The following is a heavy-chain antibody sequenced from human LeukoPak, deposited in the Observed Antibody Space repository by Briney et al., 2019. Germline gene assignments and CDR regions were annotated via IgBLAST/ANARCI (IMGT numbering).Heavy chain of an antibody. V-gene: IGHV1-2*02. CDR1: GYTFTDYY. J-gene: IGHJ3*02. Sequence: ASVKVSCKASGYTFTDYYMHWVRQAPGQGLEWMGWINSNSGGTSYAQKFQGRVTITADESTSTAYMELSSLRSEDTAVYYCARLARTYGSGSYYNPDAFDIWGQGTMVTVSS. D-gene: IGHD3-10*01. CDR2: INSNSGGT. CDR3: ARLARTYGSGSYYNPDAFDI.